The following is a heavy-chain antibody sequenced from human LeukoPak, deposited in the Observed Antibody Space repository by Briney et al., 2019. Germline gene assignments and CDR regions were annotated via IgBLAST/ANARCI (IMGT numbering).Heavy chain of an antibody. D-gene: IGHD3-16*01. V-gene: IGHV4-59*01. J-gene: IGHJ6*04. CDR3: ARRLYGRMDV. Sequence: SETLCLTRTVSGGSISSYYWSWIRQPPRKGLEWVGYIYYSGSTNYNPSLKSRVTLSVDTSKNQCPLKLSSVTDAATAVYYCARRLYGRMDVWGKGTKGTVSS. CDR2: IYYSGST. CDR1: GGSISSYY.